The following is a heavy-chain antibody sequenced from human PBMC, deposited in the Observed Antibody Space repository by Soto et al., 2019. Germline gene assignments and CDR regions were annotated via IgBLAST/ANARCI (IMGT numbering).Heavy chain of an antibody. CDR2: INPNSGGT. J-gene: IGHJ3*02. V-gene: IGHV1-2*04. Sequence: VASVKVSCKASGYTFTGYYMHWVRQAPGQGLEWMGWINPNSGGTNYAQKFQGWVTMTRDTSISTAYMELSRLRSDDTAVYYCARAVPNYYDSSGYYSDAFDIWGQGTMVTVSS. CDR1: GYTFTGYY. CDR3: ARAVPNYYDSSGYYSDAFDI. D-gene: IGHD3-22*01.